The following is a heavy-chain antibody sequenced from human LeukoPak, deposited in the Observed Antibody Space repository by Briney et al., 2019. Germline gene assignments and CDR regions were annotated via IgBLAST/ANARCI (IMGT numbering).Heavy chain of an antibody. Sequence: PGGSLRLSCAASGFTFSSYGMHWVRQAPGKGLEWVAVISYDGSNKYYADSVKGRFTISRDNSKNTLYLQMNSLRAEDTAVYYCAVLWGAGNFDYWGQGTLVTASS. CDR2: ISYDGSNK. J-gene: IGHJ4*02. CDR3: AVLWGAGNFDY. V-gene: IGHV3-30*03. D-gene: IGHD1-26*01. CDR1: GFTFSSYG.